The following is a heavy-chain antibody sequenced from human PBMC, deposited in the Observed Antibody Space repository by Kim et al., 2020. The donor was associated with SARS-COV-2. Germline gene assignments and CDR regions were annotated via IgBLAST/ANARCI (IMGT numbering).Heavy chain of an antibody. V-gene: IGHV3-48*04. Sequence: GGSLRLSCAASGFTFSSYSMNWVRQAPGKGLEWVSYISSSSSTIYYADSVKGRFTISRDNAKNSLYLQMNSLRAEDTAVYYCARDGYSGSWGYYGMDVWGQGTTVTVSS. J-gene: IGHJ6*02. CDR2: ISSSSSTI. CDR1: GFTFSSYS. D-gene: IGHD1-26*01. CDR3: ARDGYSGSWGYYGMDV.